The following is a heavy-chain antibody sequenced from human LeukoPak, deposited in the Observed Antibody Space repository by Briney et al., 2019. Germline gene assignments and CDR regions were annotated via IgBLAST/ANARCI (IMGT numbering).Heavy chain of an antibody. D-gene: IGHD3-10*01. Sequence: SVTLSLTCTVSGGSISSYYWSWIRQPPGKGLEWIGYIYYSGSTNYSPSLKSRVTISVDTSKNQFSLKLSSVTAADTAVYYCARRVTMVRGVITNNWFDPWGQGTLVTVSS. CDR1: GGSISSYY. J-gene: IGHJ5*02. CDR2: IYYSGST. V-gene: IGHV4-59*08. CDR3: ARRVTMVRGVITNNWFDP.